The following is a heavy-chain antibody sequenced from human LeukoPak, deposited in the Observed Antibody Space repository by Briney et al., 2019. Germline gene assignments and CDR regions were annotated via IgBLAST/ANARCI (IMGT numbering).Heavy chain of an antibody. V-gene: IGHV1-69*13. Sequence: SVKVSCKASGGTFSSYTINWVRRAPGQGLEWMGGITPILDTTNYAQKFQGRVTITADESTSTAYMELSSLRSEDTAVYYCARAKWIQLWLPFDYWGQGTLVTVSS. J-gene: IGHJ4*02. CDR1: GGTFSSYT. D-gene: IGHD5-18*01. CDR2: ITPILDTT. CDR3: ARAKWIQLWLPFDY.